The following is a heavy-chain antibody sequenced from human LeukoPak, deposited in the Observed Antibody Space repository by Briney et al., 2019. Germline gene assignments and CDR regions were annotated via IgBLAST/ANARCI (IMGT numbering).Heavy chain of an antibody. Sequence: HPGGSLRLSCAASGFTFSSYWMSWARQAPGKGLEWVANIKRDGSEKYYVDSVKGRFTISRDNAKNSLYLQMNSLRVEDTAVYYCARENGIYYGSGIRVWGQGTMVTVSS. CDR2: IKRDGSEK. D-gene: IGHD3-10*01. J-gene: IGHJ3*01. CDR1: GFTFSSYW. V-gene: IGHV3-7*03. CDR3: ARENGIYYGSGIRV.